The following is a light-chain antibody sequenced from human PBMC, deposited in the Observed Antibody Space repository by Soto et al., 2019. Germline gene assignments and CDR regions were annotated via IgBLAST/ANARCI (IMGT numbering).Light chain of an antibody. V-gene: IGLV2-14*01. CDR1: SSDVGGYNY. Sequence: QSALTQPASVSGSPGQSITISCTGTSSDVGGYNYVSWYQQHPGKAPKLVIYEVSNRPSGVSDRFSGSKSGNTASLTISGLQAEDEAEYYCSSYTSSSTYVFGTGTKLTVL. CDR2: EVS. CDR3: SSYTSSSTYV. J-gene: IGLJ1*01.